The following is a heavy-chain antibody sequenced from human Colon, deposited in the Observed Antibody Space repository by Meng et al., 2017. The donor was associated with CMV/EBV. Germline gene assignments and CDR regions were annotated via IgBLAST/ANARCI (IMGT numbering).Heavy chain of an antibody. V-gene: IGHV1-2*02. CDR3: ARDISPGSSSWSNY. CDR2: INSNHGGT. Sequence: ASVKVSCKASGYNFTDTLTGYYMHWVRQAPGQGLEWMGWINSNHGGTNYAQKFQGRVTMTRDTSISTAYMELSRLRSDDTAVYYCARDISPGSSSWSNYWGQGTLVTVSS. D-gene: IGHD6-13*01. CDR1: GYNFTDTLTGYY. J-gene: IGHJ4*02.